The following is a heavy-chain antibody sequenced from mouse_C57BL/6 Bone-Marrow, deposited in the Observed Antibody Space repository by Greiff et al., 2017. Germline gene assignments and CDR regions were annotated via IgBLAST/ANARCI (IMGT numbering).Heavy chain of an antibody. CDR3: ARRGYDGYFYFDY. J-gene: IGHJ2*01. Sequence: VQGVESGAELVRPGTSVKVSCKASGYAFTNYLIEWVKQRPGQGLEWIGVINPGSGGTNYNEKFKGKATLTADKSSSTAYMQLSSLTSEDSAVYFCARRGYDGYFYFDYWGQGTTLTVSS. V-gene: IGHV1-54*01. CDR1: GYAFTNYL. D-gene: IGHD2-3*01. CDR2: INPGSGGT.